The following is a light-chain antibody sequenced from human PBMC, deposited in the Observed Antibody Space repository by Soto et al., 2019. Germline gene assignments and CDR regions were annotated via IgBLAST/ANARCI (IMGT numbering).Light chain of an antibody. V-gene: IGLV2-8*01. CDR3: SSYTGCNPWDH. Sequence: QSLLTQPPSASGSPGQSVTISCTGTSSDVGGYDYVSWYQQHPDKAPKLMISEVTIRPSGVSARFSGSKYGNTASPTVSGVQAEDEADFYCSSYTGCNPWDHLGTGTNFTVL. CDR2: EVT. J-gene: IGLJ1*01. CDR1: SSDVGGYDY.